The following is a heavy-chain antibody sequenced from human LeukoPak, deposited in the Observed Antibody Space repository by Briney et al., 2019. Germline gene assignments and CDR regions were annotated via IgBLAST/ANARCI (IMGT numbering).Heavy chain of an antibody. V-gene: IGHV3-7*01. J-gene: IGHJ4*01. Sequence: GGSLRLSCAVSGFTFSDFWTNWVRRSPGKGLEWVASINQNGGETSYVDSVKGRFTISRDNPKNSLYLQMSSLRAEDTAVYYCARDGTAPGLYFDLWGQGTLVTVSS. CDR3: ARDGTAPGLYFDL. D-gene: IGHD6-13*01. CDR1: GFTFSDFW. CDR2: INQNGGET.